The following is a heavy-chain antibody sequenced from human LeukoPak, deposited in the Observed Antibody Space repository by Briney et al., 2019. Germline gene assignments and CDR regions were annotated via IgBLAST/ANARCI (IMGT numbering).Heavy chain of an antibody. CDR3: ARATGGYFDY. D-gene: IGHD5-12*01. CDR2: IYYSGST. Sequence: SETLSLTCTVSGGSISSGGYYWSWIRQHPGKGLEWIGYIYYSGSTYYNPSLKSRVTISVDTSKNQFSLKLSSVTAAGTAVYYCARATGGYFDYWGQGTLVTVSS. J-gene: IGHJ4*02. V-gene: IGHV4-31*03. CDR1: GGSISSGGYY.